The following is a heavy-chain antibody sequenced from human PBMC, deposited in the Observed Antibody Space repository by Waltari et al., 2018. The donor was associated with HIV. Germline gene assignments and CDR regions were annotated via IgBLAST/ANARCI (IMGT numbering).Heavy chain of an antibody. J-gene: IGHJ4*02. CDR1: GFVFSSYS. D-gene: IGHD3-16*01. V-gene: IGHV3-48*02. Sequence: EVQLVESGGGLFQTEESLRLSCAASGFVFSSYSMNWVRQAPGEGLEWISFISSSGSTIYYADSVKGRFTVSRDNAENSLYLQMNSLRDEDTAVYYCVRDPKTSWGELDYWGQGTLVAVSS. CDR3: VRDPKTSWGELDY. CDR2: ISSSGSTI.